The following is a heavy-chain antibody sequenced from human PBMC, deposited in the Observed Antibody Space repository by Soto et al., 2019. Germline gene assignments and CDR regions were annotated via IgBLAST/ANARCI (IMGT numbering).Heavy chain of an antibody. V-gene: IGHV3-30*18. CDR3: AKDPYYDYYGSGSYYTPYYFDY. D-gene: IGHD3-10*01. CDR1: GFTFSSYG. J-gene: IGHJ4*02. CDR2: ISYDGSNK. Sequence: PGGSLRLSCAASGFTFSSYGMHWVRQAPGKGLEWVAVISYDGSNKYYADSVKGRFTISRDNSKNTLYLQKNSLRAEDTAVYYCAKDPYYDYYGSGSYYTPYYFDYWGQGTLVTVSS.